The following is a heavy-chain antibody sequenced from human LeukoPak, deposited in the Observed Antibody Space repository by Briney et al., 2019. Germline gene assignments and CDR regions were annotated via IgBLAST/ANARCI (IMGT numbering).Heavy chain of an antibody. CDR2: MNPNSGNT. Sequence: ASVKVSCKASGYTFTSSGFNWVRQATGQGLEWMGWMNPNSGNTGYAQKFQGRVTMTRDTSISTAYMELSRLRSDDTAVYYCARDWRGDFDYWGQGTLVTVSS. V-gene: IGHV1-8*01. J-gene: IGHJ4*02. CDR1: GYTFTSSG. D-gene: IGHD3-10*01. CDR3: ARDWRGDFDY.